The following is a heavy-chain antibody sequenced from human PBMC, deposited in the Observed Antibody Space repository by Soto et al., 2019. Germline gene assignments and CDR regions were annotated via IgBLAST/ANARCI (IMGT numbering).Heavy chain of an antibody. Sequence: EVQLLESGGGLVQPGGSLRLSCAASGFTFGNFGMNWVRQAPGKGLEWVSGISGGGGSTYYADSVKGRFTISRDPSKNTIFLEMTRLRAEDTAVYYCAKGFIVVVTVIRPDDAFDVWGQGTLVTVSS. V-gene: IGHV3-23*01. J-gene: IGHJ3*01. CDR3: AKGFIVVVTVIRPDDAFDV. D-gene: IGHD2-21*02. CDR2: ISGGGGST. CDR1: GFTFGNFG.